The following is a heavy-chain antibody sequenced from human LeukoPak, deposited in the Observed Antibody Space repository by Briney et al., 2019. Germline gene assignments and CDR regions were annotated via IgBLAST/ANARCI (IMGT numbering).Heavy chain of an antibody. CDR3: AREGLRYFDWLLDHNWFDP. V-gene: IGHV1-18*04. CDR1: GYTFTSYG. D-gene: IGHD3-9*01. J-gene: IGHJ5*02. CDR2: ISAYNGST. Sequence: ASVKVSCKASGYTFTSYGISWVRQAPGQGLEWMGWISAYNGSTNYAQKLQGRVTMTTDTSTSTAYMELRSLRSDDTAVYYCAREGLRYFDWLLDHNWFDPWGQGTLVTVSS.